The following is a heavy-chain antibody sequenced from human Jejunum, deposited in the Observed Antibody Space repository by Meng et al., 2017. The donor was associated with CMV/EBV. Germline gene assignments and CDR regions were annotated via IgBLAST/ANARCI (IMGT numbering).Heavy chain of an antibody. Sequence: TFDDYAMHWVRQAPGKGLEWVSGISWNSGRIGYADSVKGRFTISRDNAKKSLYLQMNSLRAEDTAVYYCARYYDVSTGYLHYFDYWGQGTLVTVSS. CDR1: TFDDYA. D-gene: IGHD3-9*01. J-gene: IGHJ4*02. CDR2: ISWNSGRI. V-gene: IGHV3-9*01. CDR3: ARYYDVSTGYLHYFDY.